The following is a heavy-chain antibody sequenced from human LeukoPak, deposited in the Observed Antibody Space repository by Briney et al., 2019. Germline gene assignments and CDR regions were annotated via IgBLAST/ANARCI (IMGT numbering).Heavy chain of an antibody. Sequence: PGGSLRLSCAASGFTFSSYGMHWVRQAPGKGLEWVAVIWYGGSNKYYADSVKGRFTISRDNSKNTLYLQMNSLRAEDTAVYYCAKDIHPDCGGDCCLNYWGQGTLVTVSS. CDR2: IWYGGSNK. CDR3: AKDIHPDCGGDCCLNY. CDR1: GFTFSSYG. V-gene: IGHV3-30*02. D-gene: IGHD2-21*01. J-gene: IGHJ4*02.